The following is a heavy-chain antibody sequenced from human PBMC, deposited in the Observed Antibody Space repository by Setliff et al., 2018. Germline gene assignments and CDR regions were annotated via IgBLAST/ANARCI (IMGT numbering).Heavy chain of an antibody. J-gene: IGHJ4*02. V-gene: IGHV4-59*12. D-gene: IGHD3-16*01. CDR2: IVDNAFT. CDR1: GASIRNYY. Sequence: SETLSLTCSVSGASIRNYYWGWFRQPPGRGLEWIGYIVDNAFTHYSPSLRSRVTISRDNSENTLYLQMNSLRAEDTAIYYCGKEVVTYVYDYWGQGTLVTVSS. CDR3: GKEVVTYVYDY.